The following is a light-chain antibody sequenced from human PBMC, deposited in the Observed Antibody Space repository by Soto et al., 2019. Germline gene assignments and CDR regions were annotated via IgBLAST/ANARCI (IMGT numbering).Light chain of an antibody. Sequence: EIVMTQSPATLSVSPGERATLSCRASQSLSGTLAWYQQKPGQAPRLLIYGASSRATGIPDRFSGSGSGTEFTLTISSLQPDDFATYYCQQYQIYPLTFGGGTKVDIK. V-gene: IGKV3D-15*01. CDR2: GAS. CDR1: QSLSGT. CDR3: QQYQIYPLT. J-gene: IGKJ4*01.